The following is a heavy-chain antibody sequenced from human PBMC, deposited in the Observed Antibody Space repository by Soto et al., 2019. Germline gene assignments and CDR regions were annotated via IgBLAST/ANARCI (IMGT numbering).Heavy chain of an antibody. Sequence: QVQLVESGGGVVQPGRSLRLSCAASGFTFSSYAMHWVRQAPGKGLEWVAVISYDGSNKYYADSVKGRFTISRDNSKNTLYLQMNSLRAEDTAVYYCAREGYYYDSSGYPGGFHYWGQGTLVTVSS. CDR2: ISYDGSNK. CDR1: GFTFSSYA. D-gene: IGHD3-22*01. CDR3: AREGYYYDSSGYPGGFHY. J-gene: IGHJ4*02. V-gene: IGHV3-30-3*01.